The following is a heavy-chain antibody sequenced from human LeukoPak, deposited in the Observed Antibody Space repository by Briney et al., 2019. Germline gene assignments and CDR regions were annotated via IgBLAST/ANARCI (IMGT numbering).Heavy chain of an antibody. CDR1: GASITGGGYY. CDR3: AREPPDRSADGNWFDP. D-gene: IGHD6-19*01. CDR2: IFYSGST. Sequence: SETLSLTCTVSGASITGGGYYWGWIRQPPGKGLEWIGSIFYSGSTYYNPSLKSRVTISVDTSKNQFSLKLSSVTAADTAVYYCAREPPDRSADGNWFDPWGQGTLVTVSS. V-gene: IGHV4-39*07. J-gene: IGHJ5*02.